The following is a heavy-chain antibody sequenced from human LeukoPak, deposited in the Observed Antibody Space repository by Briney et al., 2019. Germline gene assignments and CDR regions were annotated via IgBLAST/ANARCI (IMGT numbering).Heavy chain of an antibody. CDR1: GGSFSGYY. CDR2: INHSGST. Sequence: SETLSLTCAVYGGSFSGYYWSWIRQPPGKGLEWIGEINHSGSTNYNPSLKSRVTISVDTSKNQFSLKLSSVTAADTAVYYCARSSLAGPPYYFDYWGQGTLVTVSS. D-gene: IGHD6-19*01. CDR3: ARSSLAGPPYYFDY. J-gene: IGHJ4*02. V-gene: IGHV4-34*01.